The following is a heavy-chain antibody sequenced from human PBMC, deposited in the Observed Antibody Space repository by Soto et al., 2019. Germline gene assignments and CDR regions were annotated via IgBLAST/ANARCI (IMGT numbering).Heavy chain of an antibody. Sequence: QVQLVESGGGVVQPGRSLRLSCAASGFTFSSYGMHWVRQAPGKGLEWVAVIWYDGSNKYYADSVKGRFTISRDNSKNTLYRQMNSVRAEDTAVYYCARGIQRGRVVDYWGQGTLVTVSS. J-gene: IGHJ4*02. CDR1: GFTFSSYG. CDR2: IWYDGSNK. D-gene: IGHD2-15*01. V-gene: IGHV3-33*01. CDR3: ARGIQRGRVVDY.